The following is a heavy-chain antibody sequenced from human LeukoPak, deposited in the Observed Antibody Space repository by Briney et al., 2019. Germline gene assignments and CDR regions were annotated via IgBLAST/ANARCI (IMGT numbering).Heavy chain of an antibody. CDR2: IRYDGSNK. J-gene: IGHJ4*02. V-gene: IGHV3-30*02. D-gene: IGHD3-10*01. Sequence: GGSLRLSCAASGFTFSSNGMHWARQAPGKGLEWVAFIRYDGSNKYYADSVKGRFTISRDNSKNTLYLQMNSLRAEDTAVYYCAKDTLWFGALSHFDYWGQGTLVTVSS. CDR1: GFTFSSNG. CDR3: AKDTLWFGALSHFDY.